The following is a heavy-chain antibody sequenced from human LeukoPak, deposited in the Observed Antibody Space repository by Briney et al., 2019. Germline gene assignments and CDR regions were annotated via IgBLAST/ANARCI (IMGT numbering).Heavy chain of an antibody. CDR3: ARAGPPAFDP. Sequence: GGSLRLSCAASGFTFSSYAMSWVRQAPGKGLEWVSAISGSGGSTYYADSVKGRFTISRDNAKNSLYLQMNSLRAEDTAVYYCARAGPPAFDPWGQGTLVTVSS. V-gene: IGHV3-23*01. CDR2: ISGSGGST. CDR1: GFTFSSYA. J-gene: IGHJ5*02.